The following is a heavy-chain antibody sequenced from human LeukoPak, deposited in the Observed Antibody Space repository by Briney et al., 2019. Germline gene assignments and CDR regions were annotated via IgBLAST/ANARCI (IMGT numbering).Heavy chain of an antibody. D-gene: IGHD4-17*01. CDR2: IYYSGST. CDR3: ARDPYGDYMTDAFDI. J-gene: IGHJ3*02. Sequence: SETLSLTCTVSGGSISSYYWSWIRQPPGKGLEWIGYIYYSGSTNYNPSLKGRVTISVDTSKNQFSLKLSSVTAADTAVYYCARDPYGDYMTDAFDIWGQGTMVTVSS. V-gene: IGHV4-59*01. CDR1: GGSISSYY.